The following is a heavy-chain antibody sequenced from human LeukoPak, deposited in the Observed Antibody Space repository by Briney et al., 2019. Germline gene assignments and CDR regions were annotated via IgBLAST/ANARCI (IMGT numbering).Heavy chain of an antibody. Sequence: GGSLRLSCAASGFTFSTYTMSWVRQTPGKGLEWVSSINNGGGSTFYADSVKGRFTVSRDNSKNTLYLQMNSLRAEDTAVYYCAKEGRDGFNYDYWGQGTLVTVSS. CDR3: AKEGRDGFNYDY. V-gene: IGHV3-23*01. D-gene: IGHD5-24*01. CDR2: INNGGGST. J-gene: IGHJ4*02. CDR1: GFTFSTYT.